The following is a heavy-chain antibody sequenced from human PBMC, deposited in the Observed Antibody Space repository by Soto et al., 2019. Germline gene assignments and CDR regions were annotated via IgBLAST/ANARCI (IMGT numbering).Heavy chain of an antibody. CDR2: IIPIFGTA. V-gene: IGHV1-69*13. J-gene: IGHJ5*02. D-gene: IGHD2-8*01. CDR1: GGTFSSYA. Sequence: SVKVSCKASGGTFSSYAISWVRQAPGQGLEWMGWIIPIFGTANYAQKFQGRVTITADESTSTAYLELSSLRSEDTAVYYCARSYCTNGVYCMMNWFDPWGQGTLVTVSS. CDR3: ARSYCTNGVYCMMNWFDP.